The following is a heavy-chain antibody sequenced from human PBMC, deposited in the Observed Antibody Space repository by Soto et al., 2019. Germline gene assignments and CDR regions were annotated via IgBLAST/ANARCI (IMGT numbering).Heavy chain of an antibody. D-gene: IGHD1-1*01. CDR1: GYSFTSYW. CDR2: IYPGDSDT. Sequence: GESLKISFTGSGYSFTSYWIGWVRQMPGKGLEWMGIIYPGDSDTRYSPSFQGQVTISADKSISTAYLQWSSLKASDTAMYYCARRISSVAGTTAFDIWGQGTMVTVSS. CDR3: ARRISSVAGTTAFDI. J-gene: IGHJ3*02. V-gene: IGHV5-51*01.